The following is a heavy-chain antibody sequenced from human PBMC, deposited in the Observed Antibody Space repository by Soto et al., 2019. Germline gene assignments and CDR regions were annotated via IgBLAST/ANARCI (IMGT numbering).Heavy chain of an antibody. Sequence: PGGSLRLSCAASGFTFSSYDMHWVRQAPGKGLEYVADIKEDGSQKNYVDSVKGRFTISRDNAKNSLSLQMNGLRVEDTAMYYCGRSISGWSRFDFRGQGILVTVSS. D-gene: IGHD6-19*01. CDR1: GFTFSSYD. CDR3: GRSISGWSRFDF. V-gene: IGHV3-7*01. J-gene: IGHJ4*02. CDR2: IKEDGSQK.